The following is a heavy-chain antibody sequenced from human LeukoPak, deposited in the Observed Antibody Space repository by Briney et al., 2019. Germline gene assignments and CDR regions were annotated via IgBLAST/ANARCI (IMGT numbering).Heavy chain of an antibody. D-gene: IGHD5-18*01. V-gene: IGHV3-30*02. Sequence: GGSLRLSCAASGFTFSSYGMHWVRQTPGRGLEWVTFIGYDGSSKYYADSVKGRFRLSRDNPKNTVYVYMNSLRREDTSLFLCAKNLFGYTPDEHPGNCGEGTLVTVTS. CDR3: AKNLFGYTPDEHPGN. J-gene: IGHJ4*02. CDR2: IGYDGSSK. CDR1: GFTFSSYG.